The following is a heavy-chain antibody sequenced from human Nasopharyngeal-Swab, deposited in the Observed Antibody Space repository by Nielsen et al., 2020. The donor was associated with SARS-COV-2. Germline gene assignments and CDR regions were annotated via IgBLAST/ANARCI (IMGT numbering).Heavy chain of an antibody. Sequence: SVKVSCKASGYTFTSYYLRWVRQAPGQGLEWMGIINPGSGLTSYAQKFQGRVSVTRDASTSTVYMELSSLRSDDTAVYYCVRSMSNNWGNYYYMDVWGKGTTVTVSS. V-gene: IGHV1-46*01. D-gene: IGHD7-27*01. CDR2: INPGSGLT. CDR1: GYTFTSYY. CDR3: VRSMSNNWGNYYYMDV. J-gene: IGHJ6*03.